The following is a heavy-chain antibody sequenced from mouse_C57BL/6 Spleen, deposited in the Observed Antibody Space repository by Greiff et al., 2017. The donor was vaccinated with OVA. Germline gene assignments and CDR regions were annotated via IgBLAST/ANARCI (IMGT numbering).Heavy chain of an antibody. J-gene: IGHJ2*01. CDR3: TRDSNYDYFDY. CDR1: GFTFSNYW. V-gene: IGHV6-3*01. CDR2: LRLKSDNYAT. D-gene: IGHD2-5*01. Sequence: DVMLVESGGGLVQPGGSMKLSCVASGFTFSNYWMNWVRQSPEKGLEWVAQLRLKSDNYATHYAESVKGRFTISRDDSKSSVYLQMNNLRAEDTGIYYCTRDSNYDYFDYWGQGTTLTVSS.